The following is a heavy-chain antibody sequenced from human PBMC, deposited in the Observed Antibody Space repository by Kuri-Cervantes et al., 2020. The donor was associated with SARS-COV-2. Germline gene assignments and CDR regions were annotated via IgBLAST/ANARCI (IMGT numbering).Heavy chain of an antibody. Sequence: GESLKISCAASGFTFSSYSMNWVRQALGKGLEWVSSISSTSSYIYYADSVKGRFTISRDNAKNSLYLQMNSLRAEDTAVYYCARDCSSPYKYYYYYYMDVWGKGTTVTVSS. V-gene: IGHV3-21*01. CDR2: ISSTSSYI. CDR3: ARDCSSPYKYYYYYYMDV. CDR1: GFTFSSYS. D-gene: IGHD6-13*01. J-gene: IGHJ6*03.